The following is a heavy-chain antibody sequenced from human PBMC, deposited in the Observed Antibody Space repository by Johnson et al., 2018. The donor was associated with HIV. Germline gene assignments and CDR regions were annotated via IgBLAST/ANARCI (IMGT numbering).Heavy chain of an antibody. CDR1: GFTFSSYW. CDR2: IKQEGCEK. D-gene: IGHD4-23*01. CDR3: TTDYHVVFGGFDI. V-gene: IGHV3-7*05. Sequence: VQLVESGGGLVQPGGSLRLSCAASGFTFSSYWMSWVRQAPGKGLEWVANIKQEGCEKYYVGSVKGRFTISRYNAKNSLFLQMDSLRAEDTAVYFCTTDYHVVFGGFDIWGQGTMVTVSS. J-gene: IGHJ3*02.